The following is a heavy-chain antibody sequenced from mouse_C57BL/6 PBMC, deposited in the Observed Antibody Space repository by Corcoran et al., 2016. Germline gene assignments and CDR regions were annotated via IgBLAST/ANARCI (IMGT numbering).Heavy chain of an antibody. CDR3: ARALLL. CDR1: GYSITSGYY. Sequence: DVQLQESGPGLVKPSQSLSLTCSVTGYSITSGYYWNWIRQFPGNKLEWMGYISYDGSNNYNPSLKNRISITRDTSKNQFFLKLNSVTTEDTATYYCARALLLWGQGTTLTVSS. J-gene: IGHJ2*01. CDR2: ISYDGSN. D-gene: IGHD1-1*01. V-gene: IGHV3-6*01.